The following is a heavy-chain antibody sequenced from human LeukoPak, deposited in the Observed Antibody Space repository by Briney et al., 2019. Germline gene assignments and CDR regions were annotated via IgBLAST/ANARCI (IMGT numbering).Heavy chain of an antibody. V-gene: IGHV4-34*01. D-gene: IGHD3-22*01. CDR1: GGSFSGYY. J-gene: IGHJ5*02. CDR3: ARDRYYYDSSGYRWFDP. Sequence: EASETLSLTCAVYGGSFSGYYWSWIRQPPGKGLEWIGEINHSGSTNYNPSLKSRVTISVDTSKNQFSLKLSSVTAADTAVYYCARDRYYYDSSGYRWFDPWGQGTLVTVSS. CDR2: INHSGST.